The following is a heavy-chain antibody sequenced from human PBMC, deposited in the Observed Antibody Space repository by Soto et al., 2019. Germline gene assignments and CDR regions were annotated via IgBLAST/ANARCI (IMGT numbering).Heavy chain of an antibody. CDR1: GYTFITAG. CDR3: ARGDGGYYFYY. V-gene: IGHV1-18*01. J-gene: IGHJ4*02. Sequence: QVQLVQSGAEVKKPGASVKVSCKASGYTFITAGIGWVRQAPGQGLEWMGWISVYNGNTNYTQNLQGRVTMTTDTSASTADKELRSLRSDDTAVYYCARGDGGYYFYYWGQGTLVTVSS. CDR2: ISVYNGNT. D-gene: IGHD3-10*01.